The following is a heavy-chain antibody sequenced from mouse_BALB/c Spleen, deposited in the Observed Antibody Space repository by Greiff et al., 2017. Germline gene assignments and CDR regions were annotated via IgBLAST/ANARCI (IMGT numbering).Heavy chain of an antibody. CDR3: ARHRDY. CDR2: ISDGGSYT. J-gene: IGHJ2*01. D-gene: IGHD2-14*01. CDR1: GFTFSDYY. Sequence: DVHLVESGGGLVKPGGSLKLSCAASGFTFSDYYMYWVRQTPEKRLEWVATISDGGSYTYYPDSVKGRFTISRDNAKNTLYLQMSSLKSEDTAMYYCARHRDYWGQGTTLTVSS. V-gene: IGHV5-4*02.